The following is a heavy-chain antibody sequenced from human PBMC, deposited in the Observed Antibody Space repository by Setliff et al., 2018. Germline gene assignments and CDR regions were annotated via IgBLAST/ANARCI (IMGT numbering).Heavy chain of an antibody. J-gene: IGHJ6*03. Sequence: PGGSLRLSCAASGFTFSTYSINWVRQAPGKGLEWIAYISSRSNTIYYADSVKGRFTISRDNAKNALYLQLNSLRAEDTAVYYCATNPRKGRSGGYYYDDPYYFYMDVLGKGTTVTVSS. D-gene: IGHD3-22*01. V-gene: IGHV3-48*01. CDR1: GFTFSTYS. CDR2: ISSRSNTI. CDR3: ATNPRKGRSGGYYYDDPYYFYMDV.